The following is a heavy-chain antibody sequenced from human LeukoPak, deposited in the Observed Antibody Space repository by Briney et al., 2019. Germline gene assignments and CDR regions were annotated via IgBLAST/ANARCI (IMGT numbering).Heavy chain of an antibody. CDR3: ARYEDSSGWYRGKGFDY. Sequence: PSETLSLTCTVSGGPISSGSYYWSWIRQPAGKGLEWIGRIYTSGSTNYNPSLKSRVTISVDTSKNQFSLKLSSVTAADTAVYYCARYEDSSGWYRGKGFDYWGQGTLVTVSS. V-gene: IGHV4-61*02. D-gene: IGHD6-19*01. CDR2: IYTSGST. J-gene: IGHJ4*02. CDR1: GGPISSGSYY.